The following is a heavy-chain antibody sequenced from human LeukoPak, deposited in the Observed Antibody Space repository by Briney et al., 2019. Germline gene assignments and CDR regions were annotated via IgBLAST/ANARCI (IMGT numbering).Heavy chain of an antibody. CDR3: ARGKGYCTSTSCGYCSGGSCYAIYYYYYMDV. J-gene: IGHJ6*03. CDR1: GGSISSYY. D-gene: IGHD2-2*01. V-gene: IGHV4-4*07. CDR2: IYTNGST. Sequence: PSETLSLTCTVSGGSISSYYWSWIRQPAGKGLEWIGRIYTNGSTNYNPSLKSRVTMSVDTSKNQFSLKLNSVTAADTAVYYCARGKGYCTSTSCGYCSGGSCYAIYYYYYMDVWGKGTTVTVSS.